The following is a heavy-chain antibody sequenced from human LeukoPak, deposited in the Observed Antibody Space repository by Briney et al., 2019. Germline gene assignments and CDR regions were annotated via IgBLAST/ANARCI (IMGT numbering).Heavy chain of an antibody. Sequence: PGGSLRLSCAASGFTFSNYLMNWVRQAPGKGLEWVSFISSTGGTTYYADSVKGRFTVSRDNANNSLYLQINSLRADDTAVYYCARGDSSACPDYWGQGILVTVSS. V-gene: IGHV3-48*04. CDR1: GFTFSNYL. D-gene: IGHD3-22*01. CDR3: ARGDSSACPDY. J-gene: IGHJ4*02. CDR2: ISSTGGTT.